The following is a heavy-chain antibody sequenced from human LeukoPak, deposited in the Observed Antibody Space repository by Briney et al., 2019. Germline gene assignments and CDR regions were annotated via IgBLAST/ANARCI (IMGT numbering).Heavy chain of an antibody. D-gene: IGHD6-13*01. CDR3: AREGGYSSS. CDR2: IYVDGST. CDR1: GFTVSSNY. V-gene: IGHV3-53*01. Sequence: GGSLRLSCAASGFTVSSNYMNWVRQAPGKGLEWVSGIYVDGSTYYADSVKGRFTISRDNSRNTLYLQMNSLRAEDTAVYYCAREGGYSSSWGQGTLVTVSS. J-gene: IGHJ4*02.